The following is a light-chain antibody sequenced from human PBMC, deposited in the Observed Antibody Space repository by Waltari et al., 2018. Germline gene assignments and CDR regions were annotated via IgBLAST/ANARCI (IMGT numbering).Light chain of an antibody. Sequence: ETVLTQSTGTLALSPGERATLSCRASQSIGSSLAWYQHIPGQAPRLLFYDASNRATGIPARFSGSGSGTDFTLTISSLEPEDFAVYYCQQRINWPRTFGQGTKVEIK. J-gene: IGKJ1*01. CDR2: DAS. CDR3: QQRINWPRT. CDR1: QSIGSS. V-gene: IGKV3-11*01.